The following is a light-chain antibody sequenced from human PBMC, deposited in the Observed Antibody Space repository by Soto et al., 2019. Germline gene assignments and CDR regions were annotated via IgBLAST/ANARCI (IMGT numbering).Light chain of an antibody. J-gene: IGLJ2*01. CDR1: SSDVGGYNY. Sequence: QSVLTQPASVSGSPGQSITISCTGTSSDVGGYNYVSWYQQHTGKAPKLMVYEVSNRPSGVSNRFSGSKSGNTASLTISGLQAEDEADYYCSSSRVFGGGTKLTVL. V-gene: IGLV2-14*01. CDR3: SSSRV. CDR2: EVS.